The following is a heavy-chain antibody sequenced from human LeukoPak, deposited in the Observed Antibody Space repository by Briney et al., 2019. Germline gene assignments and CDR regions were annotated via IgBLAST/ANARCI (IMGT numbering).Heavy chain of an antibody. J-gene: IGHJ4*02. CDR3: ATRSTGVAATFDC. V-gene: IGHV4-59*01. Sequence: SETLSLTCSVSGGSISSYYWSWIRQPPGKGLEWIGYISYSGNTNYNPSLKSRVAISVDTSKNQFSLKLSSVTAADTAVYYCATRSTGVAATFDCWGQGALVTVSS. CDR1: GGSISSYY. CDR2: ISYSGNT. D-gene: IGHD2-15*01.